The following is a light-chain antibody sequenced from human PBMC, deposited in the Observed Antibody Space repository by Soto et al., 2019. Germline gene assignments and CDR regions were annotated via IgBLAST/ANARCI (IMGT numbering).Light chain of an antibody. CDR3: QVWDSSSDQYV. J-gene: IGLJ1*01. CDR2: DDS. CDR1: NIGDKN. V-gene: IGLV3-21*02. Sequence: SSVLTQPPSVPVAPGQTARISCGGNNIGDKNVHWYQQRPGQAPVLVIYDDSDRPSGIAERLSGSNSGNTATLTINRVEAGDEADYFCQVWDSSSDQYVFGPGTKLTVL.